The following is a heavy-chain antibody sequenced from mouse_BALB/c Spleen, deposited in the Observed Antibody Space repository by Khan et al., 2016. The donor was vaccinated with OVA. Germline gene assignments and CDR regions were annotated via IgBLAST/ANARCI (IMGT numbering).Heavy chain of an antibody. Sequence: QVRLQQSGPELVRPGVSVKISCKGSGYTFTDYAMYWVKQSHAKSLEWIGLISTYSGNTNYNQKFKGKATLTVDKSSTTAYMELARLTSEDSAIYCCASAAYGVDYDYWGQGDTLTGSS. J-gene: IGHJ2*01. D-gene: IGHD2-13*01. CDR1: GYTFTDYA. CDR2: ISTYSGNT. CDR3: ASAAYGVDYDY. V-gene: IGHV1S137*01.